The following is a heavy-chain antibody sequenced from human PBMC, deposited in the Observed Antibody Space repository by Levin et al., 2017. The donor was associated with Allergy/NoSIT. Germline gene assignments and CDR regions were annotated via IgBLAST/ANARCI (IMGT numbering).Heavy chain of an antibody. CDR2: INHSGST. J-gene: IGHJ6*02. CDR1: GGSFSGYY. D-gene: IGHD3-3*01. Sequence: PGGSLRLSCAVYGGSFSGYYWSWIRQPPGKGLEWIGEINHSGSTNYNPSLKSRVTISVDTSKNQFSLKLSSVTAADTAVYYCARGLTIFGVVTHDYYYGMDGWGQGTTVTVSS. CDR3: ARGLTIFGVVTHDYYYGMDG. V-gene: IGHV4-34*01.